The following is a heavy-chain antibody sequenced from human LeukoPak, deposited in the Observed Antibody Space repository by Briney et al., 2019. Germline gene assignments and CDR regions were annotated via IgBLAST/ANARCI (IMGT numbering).Heavy chain of an antibody. CDR2: ISYDGSNE. V-gene: IGHV3-30*18. CDR3: AKEKHHFDSSGYQHVEYNFDY. J-gene: IGHJ4*02. CDR1: GFTFSNYD. Sequence: PGGSLRLSCAASGFTFSNYDIHWVRQAPGKGLEWVAVISYDGSNEYYADSVKGRFSISRDNSKDTVYLQMNILRAEDAAMYYCAKEKHHFDSSGYQHVEYNFDYWGQGTLVTVSS. D-gene: IGHD3-22*01.